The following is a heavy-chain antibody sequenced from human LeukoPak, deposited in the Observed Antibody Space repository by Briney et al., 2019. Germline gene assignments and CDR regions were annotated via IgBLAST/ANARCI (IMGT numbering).Heavy chain of an antibody. D-gene: IGHD6-13*01. CDR2: INSDGSST. Sequence: GGSLRLSCAASGFTFSSYWTHWVRQAPGKGLVWVSRINSDGSSTSYADSVKGRFTISRDNAKNTLYLQMNSLRAEDTAVYYCARRYSSSLPDYWGQGTLVTVSS. V-gene: IGHV3-74*01. CDR1: GFTFSSYW. CDR3: ARRYSSSLPDY. J-gene: IGHJ4*02.